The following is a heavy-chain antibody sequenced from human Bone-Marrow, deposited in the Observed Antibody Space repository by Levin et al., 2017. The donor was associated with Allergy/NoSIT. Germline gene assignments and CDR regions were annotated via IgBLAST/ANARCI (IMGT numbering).Heavy chain of an antibody. CDR2: ISYRGST. Sequence: SQTLSLTCTVSGGSISSSGYHWTWIRQYPNKGLEWIGYISYRGSTYFNPSLKSRLTMSIDTSELHFSLNLTSASAADTAIYYCARLDGYSFDYWGQGALVTVSS. D-gene: IGHD1-1*01. J-gene: IGHJ4*02. CDR1: GGSISSSGYH. V-gene: IGHV4-31*03. CDR3: ARLDGYSFDY.